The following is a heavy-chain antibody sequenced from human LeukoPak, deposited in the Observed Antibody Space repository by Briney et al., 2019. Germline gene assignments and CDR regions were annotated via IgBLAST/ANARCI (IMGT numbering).Heavy chain of an antibody. D-gene: IGHD6-13*01. J-gene: IGHJ4*02. CDR1: GFTVSASF. CDR2: IREDGSEK. V-gene: IGHV3-7*01. Sequence: PGGSLRLSCAASGFTVSASFMSWVRQAPGKGLEWVATIREDGSEKYVDSVKGRFTISRDNAKNSLYLQMNSLRAEDTAVYYCTRAGYRSNWYVPNWGQGTLVTVSS. CDR3: TRAGYRSNWYVPN.